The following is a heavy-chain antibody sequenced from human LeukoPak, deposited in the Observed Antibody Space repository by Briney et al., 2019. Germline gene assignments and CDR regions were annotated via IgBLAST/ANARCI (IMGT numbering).Heavy chain of an antibody. D-gene: IGHD3-22*01. CDR1: GFTFSSYA. J-gene: IGHJ4*02. V-gene: IGHV3-30*04. Sequence: GGSLRLSCAASGFTFSSYAMHWVRQAPGKGLEWVAVISYDGSNKYYADSVKGRFTISRYNSKNTLYLQMNSLRAEDTAVYYCARVGDDDYYDSSGFDYWGQGTLVTVSS. CDR2: ISYDGSNK. CDR3: ARVGDDDYYDSSGFDY.